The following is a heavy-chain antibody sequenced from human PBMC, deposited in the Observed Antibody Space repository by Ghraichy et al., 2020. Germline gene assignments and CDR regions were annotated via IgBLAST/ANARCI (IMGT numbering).Heavy chain of an antibody. Sequence: ETLSLTCTVSGGSISSYYWSWIRQPPGKGLEWIGYIYYSGSTNYNPSLKSRVTISVDTSKNQFSLKLSSVTAADTAVYYCARYIVVVPAAITTNWFDPWGQGTLVTVSS. CDR3: ARYIVVVPAAITTNWFDP. V-gene: IGHV4-59*01. CDR2: IYYSGST. D-gene: IGHD2-2*01. J-gene: IGHJ5*02. CDR1: GGSISSYY.